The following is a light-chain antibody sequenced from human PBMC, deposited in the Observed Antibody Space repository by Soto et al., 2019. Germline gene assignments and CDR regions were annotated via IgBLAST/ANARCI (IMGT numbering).Light chain of an antibody. Sequence: EIVLTQSPGTLSLSPGERATLSCRASQSVSGNSLAWYQQKPGQAPRLLIYSASHRATDIPDRFSGSGSATDFTRAISSLEPEDFAVYYCRQYGSAPQTFGPGTKVDI. CDR1: QSVSGNS. CDR2: SAS. J-gene: IGKJ3*01. V-gene: IGKV3-20*01. CDR3: RQYGSAPQT.